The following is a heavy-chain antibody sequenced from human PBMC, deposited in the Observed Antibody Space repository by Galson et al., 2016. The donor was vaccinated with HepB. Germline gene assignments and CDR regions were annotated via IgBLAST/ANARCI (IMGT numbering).Heavy chain of an antibody. Sequence: SLRLSCAASGFTFSRNGIYWVRQAPGKGLEWVSVIYSGGGTFYADSVKGRFTISRDNSRNTLYVQMNNLRAEDTAVYYCARDYPGSSGNVGTFDIWGQGTMVAVSS. CDR1: GFTFSRNG. V-gene: IGHV3-53*01. CDR3: ARDYPGSSGNVGTFDI. D-gene: IGHD6-19*01. CDR2: IYSGGGT. J-gene: IGHJ3*02.